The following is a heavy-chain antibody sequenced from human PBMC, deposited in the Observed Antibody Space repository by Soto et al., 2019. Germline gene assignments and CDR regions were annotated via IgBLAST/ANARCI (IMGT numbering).Heavy chain of an antibody. CDR1: GFTFSSYD. Sequence: GGSLRLSCVASGFTFSSYDMHWVRQATGKGLEWVSAIGTAGDTYYPGSVKGRFTISRENAKNSLYLQMNSLRAGDTAVYYCAREGHYDSSGYYSDAFDIWGQGTMVTVSS. J-gene: IGHJ3*02. V-gene: IGHV3-13*01. D-gene: IGHD3-22*01. CDR2: IGTAGDT. CDR3: AREGHYDSSGYYSDAFDI.